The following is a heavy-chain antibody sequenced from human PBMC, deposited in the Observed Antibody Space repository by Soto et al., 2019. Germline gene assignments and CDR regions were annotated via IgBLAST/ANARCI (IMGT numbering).Heavy chain of an antibody. Sequence: SETLSLTCTVSGGSISSSSYYWGWIRQPPGKGLEWIGSIYYSGSTYYNPSLKSRVTISVDTSKNQFSLKLSSVTAADTAVYYCARLFRGYGDYVGYYYYMDVWGKGTTVTVSS. CDR3: ARLFRGYGDYVGYYYYMDV. V-gene: IGHV4-39*01. J-gene: IGHJ6*03. D-gene: IGHD4-17*01. CDR2: IYYSGST. CDR1: GGSISSSSYY.